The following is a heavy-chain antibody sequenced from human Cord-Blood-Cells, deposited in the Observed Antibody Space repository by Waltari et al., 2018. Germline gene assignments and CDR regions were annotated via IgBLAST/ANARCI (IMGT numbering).Heavy chain of an antibody. CDR1: GYTFTSYD. J-gene: IGHJ3*02. Sequence: QVQLVQSGAEVKKPGASVKVSCKASGYTFTSYDIHWARQATGQGLEWMGWMNPNSGNTGYAQKFQGRVTMTRNTSISTAYMELSSLRSEDTAVYYCARGVTIFGVVIDAFDIWGQGTMVTVSS. D-gene: IGHD3-3*01. V-gene: IGHV1-8*01. CDR3: ARGVTIFGVVIDAFDI. CDR2: MNPNSGNT.